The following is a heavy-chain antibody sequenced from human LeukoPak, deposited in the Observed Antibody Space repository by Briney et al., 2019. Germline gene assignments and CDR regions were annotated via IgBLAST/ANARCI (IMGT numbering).Heavy chain of an antibody. CDR3: ARQDSVDTAMAPSDY. J-gene: IGHJ4*02. Sequence: GESLKISCKGSGYSFTSYWIGWVRQMPGKGMEWMGIIYPGDSETRYSPSFQGQVTISADKSISTAYLQWSSLKASDTAMYYCARQDSVDTAMAPSDYWGQGTLVTVSS. D-gene: IGHD5-18*01. CDR1: GYSFTSYW. CDR2: IYPGDSET. V-gene: IGHV5-51*01.